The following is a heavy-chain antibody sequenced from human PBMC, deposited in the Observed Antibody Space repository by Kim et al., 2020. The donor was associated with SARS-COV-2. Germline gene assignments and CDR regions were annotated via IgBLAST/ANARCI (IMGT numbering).Heavy chain of an antibody. Sequence: GGSLRLSCAASGFTFSDYYMSWIRQAPGTGLEWVSYISSSSSYTNYADSVKGRFTISRDNAKNSLYLQMNSLRAEDTAVYYCARVGYDYVWGSYRDYYYYYGMDVWGQGTPVTVSS. J-gene: IGHJ6*02. CDR3: ARVGYDYVWGSYRDYYYYYGMDV. V-gene: IGHV3-11*05. CDR1: GFTFSDYY. CDR2: ISSSSSYT. D-gene: IGHD3-16*02.